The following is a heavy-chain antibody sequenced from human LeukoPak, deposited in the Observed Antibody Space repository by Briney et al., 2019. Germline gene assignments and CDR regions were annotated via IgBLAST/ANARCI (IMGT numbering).Heavy chain of an antibody. D-gene: IGHD5-24*01. V-gene: IGHV3-33*01. J-gene: IGHJ4*02. CDR3: ARDVDGYNHFDY. Sequence: GGSRRLSCAASGFTFSSYGMRWVRQAPGRGLEWVEVIWYYRSHHSYADAVKGRFTISRHNSKNPRYLQMNSLRAEDTAVYYCARDVDGYNHFDYWGQGPLVTVSS. CDR1: GFTFSSYG. CDR2: IWYYRSHH.